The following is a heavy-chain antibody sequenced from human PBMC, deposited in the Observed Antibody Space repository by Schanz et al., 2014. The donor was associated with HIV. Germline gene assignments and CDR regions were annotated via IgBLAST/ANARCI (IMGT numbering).Heavy chain of an antibody. CDR3: ARDLVDSSTWYDAFDI. Sequence: QVQLVQSGAEVKKPGTSVKLSCKASGDTFNSYALNWVRQAPGQRLEWMGGINPNSGGTNYAQKFQGRVTMSMDTSISTAYMEVRSLRSDDTALYFCARDLVDSSTWYDAFDIWGQGTKVTVSS. CDR1: GDTFNSYA. D-gene: IGHD6-13*01. J-gene: IGHJ3*02. CDR2: INPNSGGT. V-gene: IGHV1-2*02.